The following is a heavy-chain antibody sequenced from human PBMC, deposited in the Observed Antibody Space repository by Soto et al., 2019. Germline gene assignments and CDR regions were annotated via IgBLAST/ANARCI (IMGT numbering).Heavy chain of an antibody. CDR2: IIPIFGTP. CDR1: GGIFSTYA. Sequence: QVQLVQSGAEVKKPGSSVKVSCKASGGIFSTYAISWLRRAPGQGLEWMGGIIPIFGTPNYAQRFQGRVTTTADESTSTAYMELSRLRSEDTAVYYCARDRDDYGSGNYYNRIDFWGQGTLVTFSS. V-gene: IGHV1-69*01. D-gene: IGHD3-10*01. J-gene: IGHJ4*02. CDR3: ARDRDDYGSGNYYNRIDF.